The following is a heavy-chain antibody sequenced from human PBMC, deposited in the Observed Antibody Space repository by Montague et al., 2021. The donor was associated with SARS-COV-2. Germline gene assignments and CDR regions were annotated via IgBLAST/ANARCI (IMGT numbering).Heavy chain of an antibody. Sequence: SETLSLTCSVSGGSISDYYWNWIRQPPGKGLEWIGYIYYNTGNTNYNPSLHSRVTISLDTSKNQFSLNLGSVTAADTDLYFCARGTGYDYYFDCWGLGTLVTVSS. CDR1: GGSISDYY. CDR2: IYYNTGNT. J-gene: IGHJ4*02. V-gene: IGHV4-59*01. D-gene: IGHD5-12*01. CDR3: ARGTGYDYYFDC.